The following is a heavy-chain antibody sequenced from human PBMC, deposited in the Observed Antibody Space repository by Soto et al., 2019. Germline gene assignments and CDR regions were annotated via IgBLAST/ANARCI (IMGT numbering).Heavy chain of an antibody. CDR1: GGSISSYY. J-gene: IGHJ5*02. CDR3: ARDRLYYYDSSGYRRGFDP. V-gene: IGHV4-59*01. D-gene: IGHD3-22*01. Sequence: TSETLSLTCTVSGGSISSYYWSWIRQPPGKGLEWIGYIYYSGSTNYNPSLKSRVTISVDTSKNQFSLKLSSVTAADTAVYYCARDRLYYYDSSGYRRGFDPWGQGTLVT. CDR2: IYYSGST.